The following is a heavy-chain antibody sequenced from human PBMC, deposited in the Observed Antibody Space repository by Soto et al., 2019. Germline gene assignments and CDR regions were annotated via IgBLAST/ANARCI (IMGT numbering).Heavy chain of an antibody. CDR3: EKVGGGAPRFDP. Sequence: PGGSLRLSCAASGVTFSSYGMHWVRQAPGKGLEWVAVISYDGSNKYYADSVKGRFTISRDNSKNTLYLQMNSLRAEDTAVYYCEKVGGGAPRFDPRGQGTLVTGSS. J-gene: IGHJ5*02. CDR2: ISYDGSNK. V-gene: IGHV3-30*18. D-gene: IGHD3-16*01. CDR1: GVTFSSYG.